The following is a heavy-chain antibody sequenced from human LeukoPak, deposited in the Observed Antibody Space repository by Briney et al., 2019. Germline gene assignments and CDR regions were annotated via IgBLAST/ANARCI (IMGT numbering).Heavy chain of an antibody. CDR3: ASTKQWLAFAI. Sequence: SETLSLTCTVSGYSISSGYYWGWIRQPPGKGLEWVGSIYHSGSTYYNPSLKSRVPMLLDTSKNQFSLKLTSMTAADTAVYYCASTKQWLAFAIWGQGTMVTVSS. V-gene: IGHV4-38-2*02. D-gene: IGHD6-19*01. CDR2: IYHSGST. CDR1: GYSISSGYY. J-gene: IGHJ3*02.